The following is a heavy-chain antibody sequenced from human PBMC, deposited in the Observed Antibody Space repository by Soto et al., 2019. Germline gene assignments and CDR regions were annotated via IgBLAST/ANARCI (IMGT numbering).Heavy chain of an antibody. V-gene: IGHV1-18*01. CDR2: ISAYNGNT. D-gene: IGHD3-3*01. CDR1: GYTFTSYG. J-gene: IGHJ5*02. Sequence: QVQLVQSGAEVKKPGASVKVSCKSSGYTFTSYGISWVRQAPGQGLEWMGWISAYNGNTNYAQKLQGRGTMTIDTSTSTAYMGLRSLRSDATAVYYCARSDDFWSGYSLLFAWFDPWGQGTLVTVSS. CDR3: ARSDDFWSGYSLLFAWFDP.